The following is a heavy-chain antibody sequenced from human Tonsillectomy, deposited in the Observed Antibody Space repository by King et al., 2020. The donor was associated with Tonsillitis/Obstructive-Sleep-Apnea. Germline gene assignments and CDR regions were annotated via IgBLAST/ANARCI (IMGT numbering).Heavy chain of an antibody. CDR3: ATPPDYYDSSGIDDAFDI. J-gene: IGHJ3*02. V-gene: IGHV5-10-1*03. D-gene: IGHD3-22*01. CDR1: GYSFTSYW. Sequence: QLVQSGAEVKKPGESLRISCKGSGYSFTSYWISWVRQMPGKGLEWMGRIDPSDSYTNYSPSFQGHVTISADKSISTAYLQWSSLKDSDTAMYYCATPPDYYDSSGIDDAFDIWGQGTMVTVSS. CDR2: IDPSDSYT.